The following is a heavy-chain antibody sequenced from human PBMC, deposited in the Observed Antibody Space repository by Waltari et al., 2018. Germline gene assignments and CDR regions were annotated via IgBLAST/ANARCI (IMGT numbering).Heavy chain of an antibody. CDR3: AKDGAAAGTWEFDY. V-gene: IGHV3-23*04. CDR1: GFTFSSYA. Sequence: EVQLVESGGGLVQPGGSLRLSCAASGFTFSSYAMSWVRQAPGKGLEWVSAIRGSGVSTYYADSVEGRFTMSRDNSKNTLYLQMNSLRAEDTAVYYCAKDGAAAGTWEFDYWGQGTLVTVSS. CDR2: IRGSGVST. J-gene: IGHJ4*02. D-gene: IGHD6-13*01.